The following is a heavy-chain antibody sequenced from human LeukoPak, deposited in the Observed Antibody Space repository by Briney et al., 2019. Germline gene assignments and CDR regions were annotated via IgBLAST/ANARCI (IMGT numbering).Heavy chain of an antibody. V-gene: IGHV3-30*02. CDR1: GFTFRNYG. CDR2: IWSDGNNR. CDR3: AKDPGASVSGFYMDV. J-gene: IGHJ6*03. Sequence: GGSLRLSCAASGFTFRNYGMHWVRQTTGKGLEWVSFIWSDGNNRFYADSVKGRFTISRDNSKNMLYLQMDTLRAEDTALYYCAKDPGASVSGFYMDVWGKGTTVIVSS. D-gene: IGHD2-8*02.